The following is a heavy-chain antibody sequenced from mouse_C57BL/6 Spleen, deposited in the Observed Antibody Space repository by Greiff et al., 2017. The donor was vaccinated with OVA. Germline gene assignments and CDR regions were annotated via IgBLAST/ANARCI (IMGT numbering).Heavy chain of an antibody. CDR3: ARSRGGITTGAIFDY. Sequence: VQLQQPGAELVRPGSSVKLSCKASGYTFTSYWMHWVKQRPIQGLEWIGNIDPSDSETHYNQKFKDKATLTVDKSSSTAYMQLSSLTSEDSAVYYCARSRGGITTGAIFDYWGQGTTLTVSS. CDR1: GYTFTSYW. D-gene: IGHD1-1*01. CDR2: IDPSDSET. J-gene: IGHJ2*01. V-gene: IGHV1-52*01.